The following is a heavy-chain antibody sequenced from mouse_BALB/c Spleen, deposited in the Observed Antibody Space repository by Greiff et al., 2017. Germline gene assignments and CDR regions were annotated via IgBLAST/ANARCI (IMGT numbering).Heavy chain of an antibody. Sequence: DVQLQESGPGLVKPSQSLSLTCSVTGYSITSGYYWNWIRQFPGNKLEWMGYISYDGSNNYNPSLKNRISITRDTSKNQFFLKLNSVTTEDTATYYCARAGIYDGYYEAMDYWGQGTSVTVSS. CDR1: GYSITSGYY. V-gene: IGHV3-6*02. CDR3: ARAGIYDGYYEAMDY. J-gene: IGHJ4*01. CDR2: ISYDGSN. D-gene: IGHD2-3*01.